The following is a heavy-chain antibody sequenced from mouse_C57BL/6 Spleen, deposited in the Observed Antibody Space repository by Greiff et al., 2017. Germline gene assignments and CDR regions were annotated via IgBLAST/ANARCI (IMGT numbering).Heavy chain of an antibody. D-gene: IGHD2-4*01. CDR3: ARIYYDYDGYFDV. V-gene: IGHV5-17*01. J-gene: IGHJ1*03. Sequence: EVMLVESGGGLVKPGGSLKLSCAASGFTFSDYGMHWVRQAPEKGLEWVAYISSGSSTIYYADTVKGRFTISRDNAKNTLFLQMTSLRSEDTARYYCARIYYDYDGYFDVWGTGTTVTVSS. CDR1: GFTFSDYG. CDR2: ISSGSSTI.